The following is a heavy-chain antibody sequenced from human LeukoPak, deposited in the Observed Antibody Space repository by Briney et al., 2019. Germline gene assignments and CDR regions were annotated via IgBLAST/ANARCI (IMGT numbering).Heavy chain of an antibody. V-gene: IGHV3-30*02. D-gene: IGHD6-19*01. CDR3: AKEGLAVAGRRVGYYFDY. CDR2: IRYDGSNK. Sequence: GGSLRLSCAASGFTLSSYGMHWVRQAPGKGLEWVAFIRYDGSNKYYADSVKGRFTISRDNSKNTLYLQMNSLRAEDTAVYYCAKEGLAVAGRRVGYYFDYWGQGTLVTVSS. J-gene: IGHJ4*02. CDR1: GFTLSSYG.